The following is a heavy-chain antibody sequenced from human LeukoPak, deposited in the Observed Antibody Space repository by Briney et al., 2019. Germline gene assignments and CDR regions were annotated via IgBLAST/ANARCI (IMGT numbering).Heavy chain of an antibody. CDR2: IKKEGTEK. CDR3: STNAATGIIDY. Sequence: AXGKXXXGVAKIKKEGTEKYYVESVKGRLTISRENAKNSLYLQMNSLRAEDTAVYYCSTNAATGIIDYWGQGILVTVSS. V-gene: IGHV3-7*01. J-gene: IGHJ4*02. D-gene: IGHD6-13*01.